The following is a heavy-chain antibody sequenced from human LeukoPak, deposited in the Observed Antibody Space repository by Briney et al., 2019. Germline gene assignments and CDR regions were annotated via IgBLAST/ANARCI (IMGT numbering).Heavy chain of an antibody. CDR3: AKGDGYDSDS. CDR2: IDPSDSYT. CDR1: GYSFSNYW. D-gene: IGHD5-12*01. J-gene: IGHJ5*01. V-gene: IGHV5-10-1*01. Sequence: GESLRISCKGSGYSFSNYWISWVRQMPGKGLEWLGNIDPSDSYTNYSPSFRGHVTISADKSISTAYLQWSSLKASDTAIYYCAKGDGYDSDSWGQGTLVTVSS.